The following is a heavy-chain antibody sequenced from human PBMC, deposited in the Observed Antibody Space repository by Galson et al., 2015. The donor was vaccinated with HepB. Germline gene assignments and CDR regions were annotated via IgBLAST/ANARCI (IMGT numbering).Heavy chain of an antibody. D-gene: IGHD5-24*01. CDR3: ARIRRRDGKNKRNYYYYGMDV. CDR1: GFSLSTSGMC. Sequence: PALVKPTQTLTLTCTFSGFSLSTSGMCVSWIRQPPGKALEWLALIDWDDDKYYSTSLKTRLTISKDTSKNQVVLTMTNMDPVDTATYYCARIRRRDGKNKRNYYYYGMDVWGQGTTVTVSS. V-gene: IGHV2-70*01. J-gene: IGHJ6*02. CDR2: IDWDDDK.